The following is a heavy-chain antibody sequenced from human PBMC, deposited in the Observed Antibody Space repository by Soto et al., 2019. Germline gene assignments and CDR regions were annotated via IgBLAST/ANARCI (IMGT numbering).Heavy chain of an antibody. J-gene: IGHJ4*02. D-gene: IGHD3-10*01. CDR3: AKNRQFRSYYESAGHYDN. CDR2: ISGSGGVT. V-gene: IGHV3-23*01. CDR1: GFTFKNYV. Sequence: EVELLESGGGLVQPGGSLRLSCVASGFTFKNYVMRWIRQAPGKGLEWVSGISGSGGVTYYADSVKGRFTISRDNSKNTLYLQMNSLRAEDTAIYYCAKNRQFRSYYESAGHYDNWGQGTLVTVSS.